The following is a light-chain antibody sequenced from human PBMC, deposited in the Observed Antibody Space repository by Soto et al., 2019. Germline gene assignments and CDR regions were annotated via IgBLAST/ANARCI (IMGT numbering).Light chain of an antibody. CDR1: QSLTSNY. CDR3: QQYGDSAFT. CDR2: GTS. J-gene: IGKJ3*01. Sequence: EIVLTQSPGTLSLSPGERATLACRASQSLTSNYLAWYQQKPGQAPRLLISGTSNRATGIPDRFSGSGSGTDFTLTISRLEPGDFAVYYCQQYGDSAFTFGPGTKVDIK. V-gene: IGKV3-20*01.